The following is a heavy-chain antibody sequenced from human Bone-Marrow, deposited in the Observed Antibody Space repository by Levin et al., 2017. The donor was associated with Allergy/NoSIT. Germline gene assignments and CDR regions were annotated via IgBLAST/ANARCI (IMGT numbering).Heavy chain of an antibody. D-gene: IGHD6-19*01. CDR3: ARISSAAFDM. CDR2: INPNSGDT. V-gene: IGHV1-2*02. J-gene: IGHJ3*02. Sequence: ASVKVSCKASGYTFTDHFIHWVRLAPGQGLEWMGWINPNSGDTDSSQNFQGTVTMTRDTYISTAYMEVTSLTSNDTALYYCARISSAAFDMWGQGTVVTVSS. CDR1: GYTFTDHF.